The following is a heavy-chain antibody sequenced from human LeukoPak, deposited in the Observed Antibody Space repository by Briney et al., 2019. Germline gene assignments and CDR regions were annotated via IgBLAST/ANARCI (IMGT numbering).Heavy chain of an antibody. V-gene: IGHV3-23*01. CDR2: ISGSGGST. CDR1: GFTFSTYS. Sequence: QPGRSLRLSCAASGFTFSTYSMHWVRQAPGKGLEWVSAISGSGGSTYYADSVKGRFTISRDNSKNTLYLQMNSLRAEDTAVYYCAKTVSRPSGSYFDYWGQGTLVTVSS. D-gene: IGHD3-10*01. J-gene: IGHJ4*02. CDR3: AKTVSRPSGSYFDY.